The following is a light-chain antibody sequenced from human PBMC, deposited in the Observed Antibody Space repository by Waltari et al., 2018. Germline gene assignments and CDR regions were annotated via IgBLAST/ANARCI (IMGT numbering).Light chain of an antibody. Sequence: IQMSQSPSSLSASVGDRVTITCRASQGISSYLNWYQQKPGKAPKLLIYYANSLASGVPSRFSGSGSRTEFTLTSSSLQPEDFATYYCQQGNSNPLTFGGGTKVEIK. CDR2: YAN. CDR1: QGISSY. J-gene: IGKJ4*01. CDR3: QQGNSNPLT. V-gene: IGKV1-13*02.